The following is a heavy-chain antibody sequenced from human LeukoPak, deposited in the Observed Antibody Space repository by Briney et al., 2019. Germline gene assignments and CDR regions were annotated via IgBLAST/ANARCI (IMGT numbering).Heavy chain of an antibody. D-gene: IGHD2-8*01. CDR1: GYIFTGYY. CDR2: INPKSGDT. Sequence: ASVKVSCKASGYIFTGYYIHWVRQAPGQGLEWMGWINPKSGDTSYAQKFQGRVTVTRDTSISTAHMELSRLTSDDMAIYYCARGESEWRDDAFDIWGQGTLVSIPS. J-gene: IGHJ3*02. CDR3: ARGESEWRDDAFDI. V-gene: IGHV1-2*02.